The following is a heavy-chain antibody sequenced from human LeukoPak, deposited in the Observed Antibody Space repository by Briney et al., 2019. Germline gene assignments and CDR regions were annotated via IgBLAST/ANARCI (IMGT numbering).Heavy chain of an antibody. V-gene: IGHV3-7*01. J-gene: IGHJ5*02. CDR3: ARATSSSWNH. CDR2: IKEDGSEK. CDR1: GFTFSNYW. Sequence: GGSLRLSCAASGFTFSNYWMSWVRQAPGKGLEWVANIKEDGSEKYYVDSVKGRFTISRDNAKNSLYLQMNSLRAEDTAVYYCARATSSSWNHWGQGTLVTVSS. D-gene: IGHD6-13*01.